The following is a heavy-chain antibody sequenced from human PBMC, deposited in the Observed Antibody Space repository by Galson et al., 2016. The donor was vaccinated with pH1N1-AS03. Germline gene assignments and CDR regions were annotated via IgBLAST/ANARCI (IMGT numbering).Heavy chain of an antibody. Sequence: ETLSLTCAVYGGSFSTYFWSWIRQPPGKGLDWIGDIDHSGTTKYNTSLKSRVTISVDTSKNQVSLKLSSVTAADTAVYYCARVNGITIFGVINPNWFDPWGQGTLVTVSS. V-gene: IGHV4-34*01. CDR1: GGSFSTYF. D-gene: IGHD3-3*01. CDR2: IDHSGTT. J-gene: IGHJ5*02. CDR3: ARVNGITIFGVINPNWFDP.